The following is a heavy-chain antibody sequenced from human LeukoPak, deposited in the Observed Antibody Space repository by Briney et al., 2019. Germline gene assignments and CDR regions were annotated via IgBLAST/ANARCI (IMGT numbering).Heavy chain of an antibody. CDR3: ARESSDYYDSSGPLGY. CDR1: GGSISSYY. J-gene: IGHJ4*02. Sequence: SETLSLTCTVSGGSISSYYWSWIRQPPGKGLEWIGYIYYSGSTNYNPSLKSRVTISEDTSKNQFSLKLSSVTAADTAVYYCARESSDYYDSSGPLGYWGQGTLVTVSS. D-gene: IGHD3-22*01. CDR2: IYYSGST. V-gene: IGHV4-59*01.